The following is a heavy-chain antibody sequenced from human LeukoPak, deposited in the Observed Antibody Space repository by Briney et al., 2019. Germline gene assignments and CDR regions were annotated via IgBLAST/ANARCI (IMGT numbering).Heavy chain of an antibody. D-gene: IGHD1-26*01. V-gene: IGHV3-7*01. Sequence: GGSLRLSCATSAFTFTDYWMSWFRKAPGKGLEWVANIKQDGSEGHYVDSVKGRFTISRDNAKNSLSLQMNSLRAEDTAVYYCARVPGRAPDYWGQGILVTVSS. CDR1: AFTFTDYW. CDR2: IKQDGSEG. CDR3: ARVPGRAPDY. J-gene: IGHJ4*02.